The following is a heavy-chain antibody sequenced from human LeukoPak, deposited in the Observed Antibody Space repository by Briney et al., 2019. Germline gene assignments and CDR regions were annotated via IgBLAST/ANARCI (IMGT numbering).Heavy chain of an antibody. V-gene: IGHV3-11*01. CDR3: ASHLTIAAAYFDY. CDR1: GFTFSDYY. CDR2: ISSSGSTI. D-gene: IGHD6-13*01. Sequence: GGSLRLSCAASGFTFSDYYMSWIRQAPGKGLEWVSYISSSGSTIYYADSVKGRFTISRDNAKNSLYLQMNSLRAEDTAVYYCASHLTIAAAYFDYWGREPWSPSPQ. J-gene: IGHJ4*02.